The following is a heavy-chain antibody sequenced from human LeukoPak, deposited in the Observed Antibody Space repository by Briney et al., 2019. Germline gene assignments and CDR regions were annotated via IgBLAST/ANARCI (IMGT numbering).Heavy chain of an antibody. Sequence: GGSLRLSCAASGFTFSSYWMSWVRQAPGKGLEWVSLISGDGGSTYYADSVKGRFTISRDNSKNSLYLQMNSLRTEDTALYYCAKVGRSWYGFFDYWGQGTLVTVSS. CDR1: GFTFSSYW. CDR3: AKVGRSWYGFFDY. V-gene: IGHV3-43*02. CDR2: ISGDGGST. D-gene: IGHD6-13*01. J-gene: IGHJ4*02.